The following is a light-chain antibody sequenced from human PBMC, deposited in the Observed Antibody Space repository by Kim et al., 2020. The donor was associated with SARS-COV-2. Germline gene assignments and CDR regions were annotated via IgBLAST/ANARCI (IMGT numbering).Light chain of an antibody. J-gene: IGKJ4*01. CDR1: QSFSNTF. CDR3: QQYGSSPLT. V-gene: IGKV3-20*01. CDR2: GAS. Sequence: SPGERATLSCRASQSFSNTFLAWYQQKPGQAPRLLIYGASSRATGIPDRFSGSGSETDFTLTISRLEPEDFAVYYCQQYGSSPLTFGGGTKVDIK.